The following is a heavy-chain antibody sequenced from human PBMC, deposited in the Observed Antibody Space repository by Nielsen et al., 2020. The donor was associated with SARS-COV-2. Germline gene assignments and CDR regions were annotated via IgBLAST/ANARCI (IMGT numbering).Heavy chain of an antibody. CDR1: GYTFSGYY. V-gene: IGHV1-2*06. J-gene: IGHJ6*02. CDR2: INPNSGGT. D-gene: IGHD3-3*01. CDR3: ARLPIFGVVITNGMDV. Sequence: ASVKVSCKASGYTFSGYYMHWVRQAPGQGLEWMGRINPNSGGTSSAQKFQGRVIMTRDTSISVAYMELSRLKSDDTAVYYCARLPIFGVVITNGMDVWGQGTTVTVSS.